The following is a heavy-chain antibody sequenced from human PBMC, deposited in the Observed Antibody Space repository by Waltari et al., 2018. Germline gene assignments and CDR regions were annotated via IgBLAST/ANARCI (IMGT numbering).Heavy chain of an antibody. V-gene: IGHV3-21*01. J-gene: IGHJ4*02. CDR2: ISSRCSYI. Sequence: EVQLVESGGGLVKPGGSLRLSCAASGFTFSSYSMNWVRRAPGKGLGWVSSISSRCSYIYYADSVKGRFTISRDNAKNSLYLQMNSLRAEDTAVYYCASEAVAGTSYFDYWGQGTLVTVSS. CDR3: ASEAVAGTSYFDY. D-gene: IGHD6-19*01. CDR1: GFTFSSYS.